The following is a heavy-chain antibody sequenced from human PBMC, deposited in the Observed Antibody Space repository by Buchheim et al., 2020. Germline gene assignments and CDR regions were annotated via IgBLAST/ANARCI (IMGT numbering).Heavy chain of an antibody. Sequence: VQVVESGGGLLQPGGSLRLSCAASGFTFSTYEMNWVRQAPGKGLEWVSYISSSCSTIYYADSVRGRFTISRDNAKNSLFLQMNSLRVEDAAVYYCARGGTWGLPHLFDYWGQGTL. V-gene: IGHV3-48*03. CDR1: GFTFSTYE. CDR3: ARGGTWGLPHLFDY. CDR2: ISSSCSTI. J-gene: IGHJ4*02. D-gene: IGHD2-21*01.